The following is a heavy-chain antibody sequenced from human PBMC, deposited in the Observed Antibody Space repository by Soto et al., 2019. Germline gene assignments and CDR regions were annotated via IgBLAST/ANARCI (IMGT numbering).Heavy chain of an antibody. V-gene: IGHV1-8*01. CDR1: GYTFTSHD. J-gene: IGHJ6*02. D-gene: IGHD6-6*01. Sequence: QVQLVQSGAEVKKPGASVRVSCKASGYTFTSHDIHWLRQASGQGLEWMGSINPYSGNTAFAPKFQDRIAMTRDTSITTAYMELNSLSSGDTAVYFCSSLSSMDVWGQGTTVTVPS. CDR2: INPYSGNT. CDR3: SSLSSMDV.